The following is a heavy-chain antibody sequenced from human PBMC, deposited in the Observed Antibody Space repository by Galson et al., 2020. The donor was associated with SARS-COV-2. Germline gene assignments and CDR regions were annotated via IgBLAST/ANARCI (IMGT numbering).Heavy chain of an antibody. CDR3: AHRRRYDYGGNLAFDY. CDR1: GFSLTTNGMG. J-gene: IGHJ4*02. V-gene: IGHV2-5*01. Sequence: SGPTLVKPTQTLTLTCTFSGFSLTTNGMGVGWIRQPPGKALEWLALIYWNDDKRYSPSLKNRLTITKDTSENQVVLTMTNMDPVDSGTYYCAHRRRYDYGGNLAFDYWGQGSLITVSS. D-gene: IGHD4-17*01. CDR2: IYWNDDK.